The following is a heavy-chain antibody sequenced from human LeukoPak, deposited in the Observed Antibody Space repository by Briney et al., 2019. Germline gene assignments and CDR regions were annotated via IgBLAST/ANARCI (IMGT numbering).Heavy chain of an antibody. CDR1: GGSISSGGYY. CDR2: IYYSGST. CDR3: AVKGGYNDWDAPFDY. D-gene: IGHD5-12*01. Sequence: SQTLSLTCTVSGGSISSGGYYWSWIRQHLGKGLEWIGYIYYSGSTYYNPSLKSRVTIPVDTSKNQFSPKLSSVTAADTAVYYCAVKGGYNDWDAPFDYWDQGTLVTVSS. J-gene: IGHJ4*02. V-gene: IGHV4-31*03.